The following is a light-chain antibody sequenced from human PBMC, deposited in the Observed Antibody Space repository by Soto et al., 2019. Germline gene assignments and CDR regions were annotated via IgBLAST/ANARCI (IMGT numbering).Light chain of an antibody. CDR3: QAWDSSTAV. CDR1: KLGNKY. Sequence: SYELTQPPSVSVSPGQIASITCSGAKLGNKYACWFQQKSGQSPVLVIYENGKRPSGIPERFSGSNSGNTATLTISGTQAMDEADYYCQAWDSSTAVFGGGTKLTVL. V-gene: IGLV3-1*01. J-gene: IGLJ2*01. CDR2: ENG.